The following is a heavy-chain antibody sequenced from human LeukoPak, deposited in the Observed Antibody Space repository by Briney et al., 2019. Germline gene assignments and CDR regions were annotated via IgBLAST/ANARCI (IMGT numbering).Heavy chain of an antibody. CDR2: IIPVFGTA. CDR1: GGTFSSYA. J-gene: IGHJ6*03. CDR3: ARPRFPYYRLSGADDYYMDV. D-gene: IGHD3-10*01. Sequence: GASVKVSCKASGGTFSSYAISWVRQAPGQGPEWMGGIIPVFGTANYAQKFQGKVTITAAKSTSTAYMELSSLRSEDTAVYYCARPRFPYYRLSGADDYYMDVWGKGTTVTVSS. V-gene: IGHV1-69*06.